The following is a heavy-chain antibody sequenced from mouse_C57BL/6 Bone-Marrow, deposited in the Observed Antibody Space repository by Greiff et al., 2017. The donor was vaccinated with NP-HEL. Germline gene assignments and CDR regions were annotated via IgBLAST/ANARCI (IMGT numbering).Heavy chain of an antibody. CDR3: AGDYYGSSLDY. D-gene: IGHD1-1*01. J-gene: IGHJ2*01. V-gene: IGHV5-4*01. CDR1: GFTFSGYA. Sequence: EVQLVESGGGLVKPGGSLKLSCAASGFTFSGYAMSWVRQTPEKRLEWVATISDGGSYTYYPDNVKGRFTISRDNAKNNLYLQMSHLKSEDTAMYYCAGDYYGSSLDYWGQGTTLTVSS. CDR2: ISDGGSYT.